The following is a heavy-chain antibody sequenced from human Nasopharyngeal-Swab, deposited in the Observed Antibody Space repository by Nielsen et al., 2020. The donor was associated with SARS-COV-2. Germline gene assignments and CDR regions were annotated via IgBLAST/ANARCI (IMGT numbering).Heavy chain of an antibody. D-gene: IGHD6-13*01. V-gene: IGHV1-18*04. CDR2: ISAYNGNT. CDR1: GYTFTSYG. CDR3: ARLGLPGIAAAGMIPHYYYYGMDV. Sequence: ASVKVSCKASGYTFTSYGISWVRQAPGQGLEWMGWISAYNGNTNYAQKLQGRVTMTTDTSTSTAYMELRSLRSDDTAVYYCARLGLPGIAAAGMIPHYYYYGMDVWGQGTTVTVSS. J-gene: IGHJ6*02.